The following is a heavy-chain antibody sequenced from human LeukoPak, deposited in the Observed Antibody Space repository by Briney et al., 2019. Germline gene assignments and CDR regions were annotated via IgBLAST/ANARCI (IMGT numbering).Heavy chain of an antibody. Sequence: SQTLSLTCTVSGDSISSVDYYWGWIRQSPGTGLEWIGYVYYTGSTYYNPSLKSRLTISVDTSKNQFSLRLHSVTAADTAVYYCARERGSYYYFDYWGQRTLVTVSS. J-gene: IGHJ4*02. CDR2: VYYTGST. CDR1: GDSISSVDYY. D-gene: IGHD1-26*01. V-gene: IGHV4-30-4*08. CDR3: ARERGSYYYFDY.